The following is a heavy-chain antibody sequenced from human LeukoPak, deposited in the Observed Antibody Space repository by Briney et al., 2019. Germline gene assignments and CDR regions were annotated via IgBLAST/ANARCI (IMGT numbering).Heavy chain of an antibody. Sequence: ASVKVSCKASGYTFTGYYMHWVRQAPGQGLEWMGWISAYDGSTNYAQKLQGRVTMTTDTSTSTAYMDLRSLRSDDTAVYYCARANYLSDAFDIWGQGTMVTVSS. V-gene: IGHV1-18*04. CDR2: ISAYDGST. CDR1: GYTFTGYY. J-gene: IGHJ3*02. CDR3: ARANYLSDAFDI. D-gene: IGHD5-24*01.